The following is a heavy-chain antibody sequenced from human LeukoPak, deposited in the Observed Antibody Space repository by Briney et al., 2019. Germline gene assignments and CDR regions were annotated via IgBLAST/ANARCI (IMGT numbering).Heavy chain of an antibody. D-gene: IGHD3-3*01. Sequence: PGGSLRLSCAASGFTFSSYAMSWFRQAPGKGLEWVSAISGSGGSTYYADSVKGRFTISRDNSKNTLYLQMNSLRAEDTAVYYCAKDRITIFGVVIMKGGYYFDYWGQGTLVTVSS. CDR2: ISGSGGST. V-gene: IGHV3-23*01. CDR3: AKDRITIFGVVIMKGGYYFDY. CDR1: GFTFSSYA. J-gene: IGHJ4*02.